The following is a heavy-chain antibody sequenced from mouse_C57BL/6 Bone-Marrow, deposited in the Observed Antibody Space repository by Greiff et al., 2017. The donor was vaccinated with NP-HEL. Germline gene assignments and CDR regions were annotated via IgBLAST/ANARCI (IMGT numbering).Heavy chain of an antibody. CDR3: AREGRWVRRGYWYFDV. V-gene: IGHV1-53*01. J-gene: IGHJ1*03. D-gene: IGHD2-2*01. Sequence: QVQLQQPGTELVKPGTSVKLSCKSSGYTFTSYWMHWVKQRPGQGLEWIGNINPRNGGTNYNEKFKSKATLTVDKSSSTAYMQLSSLTSDDSAVYYCAREGRWVRRGYWYFDVWDTGTTVTVSS. CDR1: GYTFTSYW. CDR2: INPRNGGT.